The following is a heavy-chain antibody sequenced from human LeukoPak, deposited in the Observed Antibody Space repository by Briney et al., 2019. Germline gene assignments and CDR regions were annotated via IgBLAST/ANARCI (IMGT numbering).Heavy chain of an antibody. CDR2: IKRQTDVGTT. Sequence: GGSLRLSCAASGFTFTNAWMSWVRQAPGKGLEWVGRIKRQTDVGTTDYAAPVKGRFTISRDDSKNTLYLQMNSLKTEDTAVYFCTTLTAHYYFDYWGQGTLVTVSS. V-gene: IGHV3-15*01. J-gene: IGHJ4*02. CDR1: GFTFTNAW. CDR3: TTLTAHYYFDY. D-gene: IGHD3-9*01.